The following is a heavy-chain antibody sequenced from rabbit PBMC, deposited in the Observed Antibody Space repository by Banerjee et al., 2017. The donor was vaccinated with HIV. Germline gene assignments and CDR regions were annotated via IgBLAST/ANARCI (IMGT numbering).Heavy chain of an antibody. J-gene: IGHJ6*01. D-gene: IGHD3-3*01. V-gene: IGHV1S45*01. CDR2: IDDGGSDNS. CDR3: ARDLAAVTCWNFGL. Sequence: QEQLVESGGDLVKPEGSLTLTCTASGFSFNNNYVMSWVRQAPGKGLEVIACIDDGGSDNSYYASWAQGRFTLSKTSATTVTSQITSLTAADTATYFCARDLAAVTCWNFGLWGPGTLVTVS. CDR1: GFSFNNNYV.